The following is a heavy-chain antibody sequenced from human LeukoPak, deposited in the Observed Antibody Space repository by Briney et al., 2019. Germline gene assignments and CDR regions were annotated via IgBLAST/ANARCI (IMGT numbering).Heavy chain of an antibody. J-gene: IGHJ4*02. Sequence: ASVKVSCKASGGTFSSYAISWVRQAPGQGLEWMGGIIPIFGTANYAQKFQGRVTMTRDTSISTAYMELSRLRSDDTAVYYCARGFGNDYWGQGTLVTVSS. CDR1: GGTFSSYA. CDR2: IIPIFGTA. D-gene: IGHD3-10*01. CDR3: ARGFGNDY. V-gene: IGHV1-69*05.